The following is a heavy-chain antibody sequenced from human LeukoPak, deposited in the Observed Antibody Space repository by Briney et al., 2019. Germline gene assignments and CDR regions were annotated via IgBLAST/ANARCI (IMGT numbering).Heavy chain of an antibody. D-gene: IGHD4-11*01. CDR1: GFTLGNYG. V-gene: IGHV3-74*01. CDR3: ARATYSTYPNDY. J-gene: IGHJ4*02. Sequence: GGSLRLSCAASGFTLGNYGMHWVRQAPGKGLVWISRINSDGTSTTYADSVRGRFTISKDNAKNTLYLQMNSLRAEDTAVYYCARATYSTYPNDYWGRGTLVTVSS. CDR2: INSDGTST.